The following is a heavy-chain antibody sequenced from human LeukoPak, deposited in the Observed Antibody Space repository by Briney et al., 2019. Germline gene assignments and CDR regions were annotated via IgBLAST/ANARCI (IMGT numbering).Heavy chain of an antibody. J-gene: IGHJ4*02. D-gene: IGHD6-6*01. CDR1: GGSFSGYY. CDR2: INHSGST. V-gene: IGHV4-34*01. CDR3: ARESIAARTSDY. Sequence: SETLSLTCAVYGGSFSGYYWSWIRQPPGKGLEWIGEINHSGSTNYNPSLKSRVTISEDTSKNQFSLKLSSVTAADTAVYYCARESIAARTSDYWGQGTLVTVSS.